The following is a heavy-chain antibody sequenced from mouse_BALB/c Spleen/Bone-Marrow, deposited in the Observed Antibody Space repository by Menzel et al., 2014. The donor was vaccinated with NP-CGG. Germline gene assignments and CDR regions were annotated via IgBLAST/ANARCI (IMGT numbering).Heavy chain of an antibody. Sequence: VQLQQSGPELVKPGASVKMSCKASGYTFTSYVMHWVKQKPGQGLEWIGYINPYNDGTKTNGKFKGKATVTSDKSSSTAYMELSSLTSEDSAIYYCARGGYGNVYYDMDYWGQGTSVTVSS. CDR1: GYTFTSYV. D-gene: IGHD2-10*02. CDR2: INPYNDGT. CDR3: ARGGYGNVYYDMDY. J-gene: IGHJ4*01. V-gene: IGHV1-14*01.